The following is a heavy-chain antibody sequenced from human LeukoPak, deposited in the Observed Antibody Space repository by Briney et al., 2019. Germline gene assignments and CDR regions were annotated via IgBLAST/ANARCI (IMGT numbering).Heavy chain of an antibody. CDR2: INSDGSTT. D-gene: IGHD1-14*01. J-gene: IGHJ1*01. Sequence: GGSLRLSCADSGFTFSSYWMHWVRQAPGKGLVWISRINSDGSTTNYADSVKGRFTISRDNAKNTLYLQMNSLRAADTAMYYCARGSAATGVHWGQGTLDSVSS. CDR1: GFTFSSYW. CDR3: ARGSAATGVH. V-gene: IGHV3-74*01.